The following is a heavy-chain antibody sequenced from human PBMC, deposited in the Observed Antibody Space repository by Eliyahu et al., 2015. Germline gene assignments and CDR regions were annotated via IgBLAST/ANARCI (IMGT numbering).Heavy chain of an antibody. V-gene: IGHV2-5*02. D-gene: IGHD3-3*01. CDR3: AHRLPLPGYDFWSGYCDY. CDR1: XFSFTRGVG. Sequence: QITLKESGPTLVKPTQTLTLTCSFSXFSFTRGVGVGWIRQPPGKALEWLALIYWDDDKRSRPSLMRRLTVTRDVAKSQVVLTMTDVDPADTATYFCAHRLPLPGYDFWSGYCDYWGQGILVTVSP. CDR2: IYWDDDK. J-gene: IGHJ4*02.